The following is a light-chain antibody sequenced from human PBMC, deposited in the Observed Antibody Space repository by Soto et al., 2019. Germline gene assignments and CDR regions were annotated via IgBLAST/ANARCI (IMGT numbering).Light chain of an antibody. CDR1: NTDVGQDKS. CDR3: VSYTDTDTLV. V-gene: IGLV2-14*01. CDR2: EVT. J-gene: IGLJ1*01. Sequence: QSVLTQPASVSGSRGRSITISCVGRNTDVGQDKSVSWYQQGPGKAPKLLIFEVTNRPSGVSSRFSGSRSGNTASLTISGLQPDDEGDYFCVSYTDTDTLVFGTGPKLTVL.